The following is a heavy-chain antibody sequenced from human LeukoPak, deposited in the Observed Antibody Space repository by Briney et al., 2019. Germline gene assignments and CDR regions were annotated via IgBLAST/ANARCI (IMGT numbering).Heavy chain of an antibody. V-gene: IGHV3-7*05. J-gene: IGHJ3*02. CDR2: IKENGIEK. CDR3: ARDRTYYYDSSGPYYDAYDI. CDR1: GFIFSDYY. D-gene: IGHD3-22*01. Sequence: GGSLRLSCAASGFIFSDYYMPWVRQAPGKGLEWVANIKENGIEKNYADSLKGRFTISRDNAKNSLHLQIDSLRAEDTAVYYCARDRTYYYDSSGPYYDAYDIWGHGTMVTVSS.